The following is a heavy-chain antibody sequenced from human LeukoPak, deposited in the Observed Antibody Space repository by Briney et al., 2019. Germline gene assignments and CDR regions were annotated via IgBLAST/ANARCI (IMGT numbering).Heavy chain of an antibody. CDR3: ARVVPPTDYGSGSYFWDPYYFDY. CDR1: GFSLSSYA. J-gene: IGHJ4*02. V-gene: IGHV3-23*01. D-gene: IGHD3-10*01. Sequence: GGSLRLSCTVSGFSLSSYALSWVRRAPGKGLEWVSATSSSDAGKYYADSVRGRFTISRDNSKNTLYLQMNSLRAEDTAVYYCARVVPPTDYGSGSYFWDPYYFDYWGQGTLVTVSS. CDR2: TSSSDAGK.